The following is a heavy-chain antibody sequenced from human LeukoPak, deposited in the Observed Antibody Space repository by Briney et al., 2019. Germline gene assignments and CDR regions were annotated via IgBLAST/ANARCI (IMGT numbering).Heavy chain of an antibody. V-gene: IGHV4-34*01. CDR2: INHSGST. D-gene: IGHD3-10*01. CDR3: ASGGPGVTGRSFDY. CDR1: GGSFSGYY. Sequence: PSETLSLTCAVYGGSFSGYYWSWIRQPPGKGLEWIGEINHSGSTNYNPSLKSRVTISVDTSKNQFSLKLSSVTAADTAVYYCASGGPGVTGRSFDYWGQGTLVTVSS. J-gene: IGHJ4*02.